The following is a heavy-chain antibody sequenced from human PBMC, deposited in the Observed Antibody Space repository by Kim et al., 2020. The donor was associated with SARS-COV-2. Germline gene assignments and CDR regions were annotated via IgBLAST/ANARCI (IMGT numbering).Heavy chain of an antibody. V-gene: IGHV3-33*01. Sequence: GGSLRLSCAASGFTFSSYGMHWVRQAPGKGLEWVAVIWYDGSNKYYADSVKGRFTISRDNSKNTLYLQMNSLRAEDTAVYYCARGEGSGWEEEAYFDYWGQGTLVTVSS. CDR3: ARGEGSGWEEEAYFDY. J-gene: IGHJ4*02. CDR1: GFTFSSYG. CDR2: IWYDGSNK. D-gene: IGHD6-19*01.